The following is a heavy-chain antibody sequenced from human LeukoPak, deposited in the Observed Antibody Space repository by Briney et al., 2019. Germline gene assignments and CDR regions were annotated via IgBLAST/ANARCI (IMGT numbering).Heavy chain of an antibody. V-gene: IGHV4-34*01. CDR1: GFTFSSYA. Sequence: NPGGSLRLSCAASGFTFSSYARSWVRRAPGKGLEWIGEINHSGSTNYNPSLKSRVTISVDTSKNQFSLKLSSVTAADTAVYYCARGKPVVPAASNLSGVDYWGQGTLVTVSS. CDR3: ARGKPVVPAASNLSGVDY. J-gene: IGHJ4*02. CDR2: INHSGST. D-gene: IGHD2-2*01.